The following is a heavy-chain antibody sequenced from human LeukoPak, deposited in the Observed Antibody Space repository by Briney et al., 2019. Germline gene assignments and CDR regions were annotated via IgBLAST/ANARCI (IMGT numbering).Heavy chain of an antibody. Sequence: SETLSLTCTVSGGSISSYYWSWIRQPPGKGLEWIGYIYYSGSTNYNPSLKSRVTIPVDTSKNQFSLKLSSVTAADTAVYYCARQGSSMLGNWFDPWGQGTLVTVSS. CDR1: GGSISSYY. CDR2: IYYSGST. J-gene: IGHJ5*02. V-gene: IGHV4-59*08. CDR3: ARQGSSMLGNWFDP. D-gene: IGHD3-10*02.